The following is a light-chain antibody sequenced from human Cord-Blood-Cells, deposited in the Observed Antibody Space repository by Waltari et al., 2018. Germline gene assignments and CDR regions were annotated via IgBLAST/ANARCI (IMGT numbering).Light chain of an antibody. CDR1: QSLLHSNGYNS. CDR2: LGS. CDR3: MQALQTPYT. Sequence: DIVMTQYPLPLPVTLGEPASMSCRSSQSLLHSNGYNSLDWYLRKPRRSPQLLIYLGSNRAAGVTDRFSGSGSGTDFTLKISRGEAEDVGVYYCMQALQTPYTFGQGTKLEIK. V-gene: IGKV2-28*01. J-gene: IGKJ2*01.